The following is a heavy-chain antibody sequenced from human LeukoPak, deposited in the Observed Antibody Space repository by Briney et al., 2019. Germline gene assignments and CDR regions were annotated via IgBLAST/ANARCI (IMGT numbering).Heavy chain of an antibody. CDR3: AKDPGYSSTWFSHLDY. J-gene: IGHJ4*02. V-gene: IGHV3-30*02. D-gene: IGHD6-13*01. CDR2: IRYGGSDK. Sequence: GGSLRLSCAASGFPFSGHGMHGLRQAPVKGLEGMVFIRYGGSDKYYADSVKGRLTISRDNSRNTLYLQMNSLRPDDTAVYYCAKDPGYSSTWFSHLDYWGQGTLVAVSS. CDR1: GFPFSGHG.